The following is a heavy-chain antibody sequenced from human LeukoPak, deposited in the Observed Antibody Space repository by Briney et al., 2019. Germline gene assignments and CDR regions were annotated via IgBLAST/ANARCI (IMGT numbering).Heavy chain of an antibody. CDR2: IIPIFGTA. CDR3: ARLRGSHDAFDI. V-gene: IGHV1-69*13. J-gene: IGHJ3*02. Sequence: SVKVSCKASGYTFTSYGISWARQAPGQGLEWMGGIIPIFGTANYAQKFQGRVTITADESTSTAYMELSSLRSEDTAVYYCARLRGSHDAFDIWGQGTMVTVSS. CDR1: GYTFTSYG. D-gene: IGHD3-10*01.